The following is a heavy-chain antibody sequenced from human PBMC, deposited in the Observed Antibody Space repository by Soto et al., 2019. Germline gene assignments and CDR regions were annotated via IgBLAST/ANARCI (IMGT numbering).Heavy chain of an antibody. CDR3: ARDQVAKWAPGSAMVNYYYGMDA. CDR1: GYTFTSYG. CDR2: ISVDDGDT. V-gene: IGHV1-18*04. D-gene: IGHD5-18*01. J-gene: IGHJ6*02. Sequence: ASVKVSCKAAGYTFTSYGISWVRQAPGQGLEWMGWISVDDGDTNYAQNFQGRVTMSTDTSTSTAYMEMRSLRSDDTAVYYCARDQVAKWAPGSAMVNYYYGMDAWGQGTTVTVSS.